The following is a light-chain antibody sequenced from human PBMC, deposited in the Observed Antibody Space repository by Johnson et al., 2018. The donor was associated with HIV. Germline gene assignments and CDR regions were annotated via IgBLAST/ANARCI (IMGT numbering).Light chain of an antibody. Sequence: QPVLTQPPSVSAAPGQKVTISCSGSSSNIGNNYVSWYQQLTGTAPKLLIYDNNKRPSGIPDRFSGSKSGTSATLGITGLQTGDEADYYCGTWDSSLSAGNVFGTGTKVTVL. CDR2: DNN. V-gene: IGLV1-51*01. CDR3: GTWDSSLSAGNV. CDR1: SSNIGNNY. J-gene: IGLJ1*01.